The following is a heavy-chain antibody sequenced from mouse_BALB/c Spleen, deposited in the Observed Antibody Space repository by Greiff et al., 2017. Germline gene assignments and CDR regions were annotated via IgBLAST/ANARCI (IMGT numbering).Heavy chain of an antibody. CDR1: GFTFSSFG. CDR3: ARSGGNHYAMDY. CDR2: ISSGSSTI. J-gene: IGHJ4*01. D-gene: IGHD2-1*01. V-gene: IGHV5-17*02. Sequence: EVHLVESGGGLVQPGGSRKLSCAASGFTFSSFGMHWVRQAPEKGLEWVAYISSGSSTIYYADTVKGRFTISRDNPKNTLFLQMTSLRSEDTAMYYCARSGGNHYAMDYWGQGTSVTVSS.